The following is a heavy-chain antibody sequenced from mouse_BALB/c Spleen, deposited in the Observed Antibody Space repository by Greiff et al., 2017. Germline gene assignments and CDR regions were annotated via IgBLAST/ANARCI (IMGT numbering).Heavy chain of an antibody. Sequence: EVKVVESGGGLVQPGGSRKLSCAASGFTFSSFGMHWVRQAPEKGLKWVAYISSGSSTIYYADTVKGRFTISRDNPKNTLFLQMTSLRSEDTAMYYCARSYYGSSYGFDYWGQGTTLTVSS. CDR3: ARSYYGSSYGFDY. CDR1: GFTFSSFG. CDR2: ISSGSSTI. V-gene: IGHV5-17*02. D-gene: IGHD1-1*01. J-gene: IGHJ2*01.